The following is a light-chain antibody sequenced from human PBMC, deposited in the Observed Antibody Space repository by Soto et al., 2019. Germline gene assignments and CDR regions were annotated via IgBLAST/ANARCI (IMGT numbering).Light chain of an antibody. J-gene: IGLJ2*01. CDR3: SSYTSKSSLI. CDR2: EVR. CDR1: MRDVGAYNL. V-gene: IGLV2-14*01. Sequence: QSVLTQPSSVSRSPGQSITISCAGTMRDVGAYNLVSWYQQHPGRAPQLIIYEVRNRPSGISFRFSGSKSGNTASLTISGLQAEDEADYYCSSYTSKSSLIFGGGTKLTVL.